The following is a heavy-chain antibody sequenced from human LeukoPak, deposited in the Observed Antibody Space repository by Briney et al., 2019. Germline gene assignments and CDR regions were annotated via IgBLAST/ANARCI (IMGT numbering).Heavy chain of an antibody. Sequence: PSETLSLTCTVSGVSIRSTSYYWGWIRQPPGKGLEWIGSIYFSGNTYYNPSLKTRVTISIDTSKNQLSLKLTSVTAADTAIFYCASGYFVHTFDFWGQGTLGTVSS. CDR1: GVSIRSTSYY. CDR3: ASGYFVHTFDF. D-gene: IGHD2-2*03. CDR2: IYFSGNT. J-gene: IGHJ4*02. V-gene: IGHV4-39*01.